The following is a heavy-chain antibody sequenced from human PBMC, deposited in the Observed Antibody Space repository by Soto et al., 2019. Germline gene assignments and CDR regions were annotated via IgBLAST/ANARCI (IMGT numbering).Heavy chain of an antibody. J-gene: IGHJ3*02. D-gene: IGHD1-7*01. Sequence: QLPLQESGSGLVKPSQTLSLTCAVSGGSISSGGYSWSWIRQPPGKGLEWIGYIYHSGSTYYNPSLRSRVTISVDRSKNQFSLKLSSVTAADTAVYYCATYNWNSGNDAFDIWGQGTMVTVSS. CDR2: IYHSGST. CDR3: ATYNWNSGNDAFDI. CDR1: GGSISSGGYS. V-gene: IGHV4-30-2*01.